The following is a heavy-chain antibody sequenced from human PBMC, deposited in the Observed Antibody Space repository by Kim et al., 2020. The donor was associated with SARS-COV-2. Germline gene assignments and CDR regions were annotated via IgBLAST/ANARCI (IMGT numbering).Heavy chain of an antibody. Sequence: GGSLRLSCAASGFTFSSYAMSWVRQAPGKGLEWVSAISGSGGSTYYADSVKGRFTISRDNSKNTLYLQMNSLRAEDTAVYYCAILLSGGFGELFGFAFGYWGQGTLVTVSS. D-gene: IGHD3-10*01. CDR2: ISGSGGST. CDR3: AILLSGGFGELFGFAFGY. V-gene: IGHV3-23*01. CDR1: GFTFSSYA. J-gene: IGHJ4*02.